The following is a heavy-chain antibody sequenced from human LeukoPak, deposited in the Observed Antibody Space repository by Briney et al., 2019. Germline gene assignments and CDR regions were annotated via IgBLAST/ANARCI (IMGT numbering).Heavy chain of an antibody. D-gene: IGHD2-21*02. J-gene: IGHJ4*02. V-gene: IGHV3-21*06. CDR2: ISSTRGYK. Sequence: PGGSLRLSCAASGFIFNSYTMDWVRQAPGRGLEWVSSISSTRGYKYYADSMKGRFTISRDNTKNLLFLQMDSLRADDSAVYYCMRDCGTDCDTQFPLWGQGTLVTVSS. CDR3: MRDCGTDCDTQFPL. CDR1: GFIFNSYT.